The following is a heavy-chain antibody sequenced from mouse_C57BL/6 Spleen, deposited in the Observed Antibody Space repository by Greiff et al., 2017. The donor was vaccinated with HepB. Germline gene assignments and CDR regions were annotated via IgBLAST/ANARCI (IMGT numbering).Heavy chain of an antibody. Sequence: QVQLKQPGAELVKPGASVKLSCKASGYTFTSYWMHWVKQRPGRGLEWIGRIDPNSGGTKYNEKFKSKATLTVDKPSSTAYMQLSSLTSEDSAVYYCAAGGYYGSSYGGYYAMDYWGQGTSVTGSS. CDR1: GYTFTSYW. J-gene: IGHJ4*01. V-gene: IGHV1-72*01. CDR2: IDPNSGGT. D-gene: IGHD1-1*01. CDR3: AAGGYYGSSYGGYYAMDY.